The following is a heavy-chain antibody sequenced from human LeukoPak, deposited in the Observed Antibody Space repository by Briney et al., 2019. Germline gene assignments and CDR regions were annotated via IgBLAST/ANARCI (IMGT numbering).Heavy chain of an antibody. J-gene: IGHJ4*02. Sequence: GGSLRLSCAASGFTVSSNYMSWVRQAPGKGLEWVSVIYSGGSTYYADSVKGRFTISRDNSKNTLYLQMNSLRAEDTAVYYCARDGARITISSLKYWGQGTLVTVSS. CDR1: GFTVSSNY. CDR2: IYSGGST. D-gene: IGHD3-9*01. CDR3: ARDGARITISSLKY. V-gene: IGHV3-66*02.